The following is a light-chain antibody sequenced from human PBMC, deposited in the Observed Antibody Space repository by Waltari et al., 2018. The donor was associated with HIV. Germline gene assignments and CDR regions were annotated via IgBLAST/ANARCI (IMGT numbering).Light chain of an antibody. J-gene: IGLJ2*01. CDR2: DVT. V-gene: IGLV2-14*03. CDR1: SSDISTYDF. Sequence: QSALTQPAPVSGSPGQSLTISCSGTSSDISTYDFVSWYQKHPAKAPKLLIYDVTARPSGVSRRFSGSKSGSTASLTISSIQADDEADYYCSSYTTSNTVVFGPGTKLSVL. CDR3: SSYTTSNTVV.